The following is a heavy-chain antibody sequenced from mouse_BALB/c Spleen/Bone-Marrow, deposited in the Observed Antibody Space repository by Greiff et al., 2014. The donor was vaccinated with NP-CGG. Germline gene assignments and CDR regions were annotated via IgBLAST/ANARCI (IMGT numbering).Heavy chain of an antibody. V-gene: IGHV1-9*01. CDR3: ARDHFDH. J-gene: IGHJ2*01. CDR1: GYTFSSYW. Sequence: LVESGAELMKPGASVKISCKATGYTFSSYWIDWIKQRPGHGLEWIGEIFPGSVTTNYNGRFKGKATFTADTSSNTAYMQLSSQTSEDSAVYYCARDHFDHWGPGTTLTVSS. CDR2: IFPGSVTT.